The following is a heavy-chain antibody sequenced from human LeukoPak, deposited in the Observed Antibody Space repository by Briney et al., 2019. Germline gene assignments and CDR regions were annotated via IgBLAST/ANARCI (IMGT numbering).Heavy chain of an antibody. CDR2: IYGADNT. CDR1: GFSVSNNY. CDR3: ARDGGNLRSKVGMDV. D-gene: IGHD4-23*01. J-gene: IGHJ6*02. Sequence: GGSLRLSCAASGFSVSNNYMSWVRQAPGKRLEWVSVIYGADNTYYADSVRGRFTVSRDNSKNTVYLQMNSLRAEDTAVYYCARDGGNLRSKVGMDVWGQGTTVTVSS. V-gene: IGHV3-66*01.